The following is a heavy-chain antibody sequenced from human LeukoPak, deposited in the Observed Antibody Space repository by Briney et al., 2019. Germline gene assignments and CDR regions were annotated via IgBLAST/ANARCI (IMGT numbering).Heavy chain of an antibody. V-gene: IGHV3-11*01. CDR3: ATDGAGFDT. J-gene: IGHJ5*02. Sequence: PGPSLRLSSAAPGFTFNDYYMSWISQAPGKGLEWLSYIIISDTTTHYADSVKGRFTISRNNAKKSLYLEMNNLRVEDTAVYCCATDGAGFDTWGQGVLVTVSS. CDR2: IIISDTTT. CDR1: GFTFNDYY.